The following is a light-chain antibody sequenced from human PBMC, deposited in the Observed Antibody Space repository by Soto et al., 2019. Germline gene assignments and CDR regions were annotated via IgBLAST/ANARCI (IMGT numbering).Light chain of an antibody. CDR2: NAT. CDR3: HQRANWPWT. J-gene: IGKJ1*01. CDR1: QSGSST. V-gene: IGKV3-15*01. Sequence: EIVMTQSPATLSVSPGEIATLSCGASQSGSSTLAWYQQKAGQSPRLLIYNATTRATGIPARFSGSGSGTEFTLSISSLQSEDFAVYYCHQRANWPWTFGQGTKVDIK.